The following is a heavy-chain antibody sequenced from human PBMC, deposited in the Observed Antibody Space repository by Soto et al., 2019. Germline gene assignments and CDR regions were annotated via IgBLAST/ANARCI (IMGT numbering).Heavy chain of an antibody. CDR2: IKQDGSEK. CDR3: ASHLDCSGGSCYSWGPRY. D-gene: IGHD2-15*01. V-gene: IGHV3-7*01. J-gene: IGHJ4*02. CDR1: GFTFSSYW. Sequence: SLRLSCAASGFTFSSYWMSWVRQAPGKGLEWVANIKQDGSEKYYVDSVKGRFTISRDNAKNSLYLQMNSLRAEDTAVYYCASHLDCSGGSCYSWGPRYWGQGTLVTVSS.